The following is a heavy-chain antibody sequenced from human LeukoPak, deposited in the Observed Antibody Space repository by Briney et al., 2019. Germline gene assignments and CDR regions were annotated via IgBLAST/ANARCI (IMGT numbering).Heavy chain of an antibody. CDR2: MNPNSGNT. J-gene: IGHJ6*03. V-gene: IGHV1-8*03. D-gene: IGHD3-10*01. CDR1: GYTFTSYD. Sequence: EASVKVSCKASGYTFTSYDINWVRQATGQGLEWMGWMNPNSGNTGYAQKFQGRVTITRNTSISTAYMELSSLRSEDTAVYYCARGRVVLGDLWLGELLHRPHMDVWGKGTTVTVSS. CDR3: ARGRVVLGDLWLGELLHRPHMDV.